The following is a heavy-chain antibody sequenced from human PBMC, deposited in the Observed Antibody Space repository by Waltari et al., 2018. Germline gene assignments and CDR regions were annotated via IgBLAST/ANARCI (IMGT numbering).Heavy chain of an antibody. J-gene: IGHJ4*02. CDR1: GFTFSSYA. V-gene: IGHV3-30-3*01. Sequence: QVQLVESGGGVVQPGRSLRLPCAASGFTFSSYAMHWVRQAPGKGLEWVSVISYDGSNKYYADSVKGRFTISRDNSKNTLYLQMNSLRAEDTAVYYCARENHVSHPFDYWGQGTLVTVSS. CDR2: ISYDGSNK. CDR3: ARENHVSHPFDY.